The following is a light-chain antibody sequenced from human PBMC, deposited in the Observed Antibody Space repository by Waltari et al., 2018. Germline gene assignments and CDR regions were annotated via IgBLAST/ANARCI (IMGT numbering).Light chain of an antibody. CDR1: QSVSSY. CDR2: DTS. CDR3: QQRNYWPLT. Sequence: DIVLTQSPATLSLSPGDRATLPCRASQSVSSYLAWYQQKPGQAPRLLIYDTSNRATGIPARFSGSGSGTDFTLTISSLEPEDFAVYYCQQRNYWPLTFGGGTKVEIE. V-gene: IGKV3-11*01. J-gene: IGKJ4*01.